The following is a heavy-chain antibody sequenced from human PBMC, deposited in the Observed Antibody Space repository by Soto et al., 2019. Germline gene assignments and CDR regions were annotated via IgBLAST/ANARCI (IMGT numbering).Heavy chain of an antibody. CDR1: GYPFSSYG. V-gene: IGHV1-18*01. CDR2: ITAYNGNT. CDR3: ARFIICSGGSCYNWFDP. D-gene: IGHD2-15*01. Sequence: GGPGEGSWKASGYPFSSYGISWVRQAPGQVPEWMGWITAYNGNTNYAQKLQGRVTMTTDTSTSTAYMELRSLRSDDTAVDYCARFIICSGGSCYNWFDPWGQGTLVTVSS. J-gene: IGHJ5*02.